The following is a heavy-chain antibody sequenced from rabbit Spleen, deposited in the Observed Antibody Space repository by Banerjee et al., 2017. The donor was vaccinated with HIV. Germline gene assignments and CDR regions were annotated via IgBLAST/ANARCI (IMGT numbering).Heavy chain of an antibody. Sequence: QLVESGGGLVQPGGSLKLSCKASGFDFSRYYMSWVRQAPGKGLEWIGDIVPLFGGTYYASWVSGRFTISSHNAQNTLYLQLSSLTAADTATYFCVRDQAGDADYGPYYLNLWGPGPLVTVS. J-gene: IGHJ4*01. D-gene: IGHD2-1*01. CDR3: VRDQAGDADYGPYYLNL. CDR1: GFDFSRYY. CDR2: IVPLFGGT. V-gene: IGHV1S7*01.